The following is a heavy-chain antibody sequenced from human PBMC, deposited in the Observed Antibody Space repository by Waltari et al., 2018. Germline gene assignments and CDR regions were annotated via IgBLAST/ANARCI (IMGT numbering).Heavy chain of an antibody. CDR2: IIPIFGTA. CDR3: ASGGVIVLAGGYYYYGMDV. Sequence: QVQLVQSGAEVKKPGSSVKVSCKASGGTFSSYAISWVRQAPGQGLEWMGGIIPIFGTANYAQKFQGRVTITADESTSTAYMELSSLRSEDTAVYYCASGGVIVLAGGYYYYGMDVWGQGTTVTVSS. D-gene: IGHD3-16*01. V-gene: IGHV1-69*13. CDR1: GGTFSSYA. J-gene: IGHJ6*02.